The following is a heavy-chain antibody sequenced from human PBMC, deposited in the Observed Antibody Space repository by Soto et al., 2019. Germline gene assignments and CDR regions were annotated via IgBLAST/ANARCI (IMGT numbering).Heavy chain of an antibody. V-gene: IGHV4-4*02. Sequence: QVQLQESGPGLVKPSGTLSLTCAVSGGSINSNNWWSWVRQPPGKGLEWIGEIYHSGSTNYNPSLKSRVXXXVXXSKTQSSLKLSSVTAADTAVYYCARVAVAGTRFDYWGQGTLVTVSS. CDR2: IYHSGST. J-gene: IGHJ4*02. D-gene: IGHD6-19*01. CDR1: GGSINSNNW. CDR3: ARVAVAGTRFDY.